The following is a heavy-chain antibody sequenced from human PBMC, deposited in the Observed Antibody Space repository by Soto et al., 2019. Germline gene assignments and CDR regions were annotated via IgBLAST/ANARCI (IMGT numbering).Heavy chain of an antibody. J-gene: IGHJ4*02. CDR1: GTSISSGGYY. CDR2: MSYSGSG. D-gene: IGHD3-9*01. Sequence: PSETLSLTCTVSGTSISSGGYYWSWIRQHPGMGLEWIGYMSYSGSGHNNPSLKSRVTISVDTSKNEFSLKLSSVTAADTAVYYCARPILTSYRYTFAYWGQGTLVTVSS. CDR3: ARPILTSYRYTFAY. V-gene: IGHV4-31*03.